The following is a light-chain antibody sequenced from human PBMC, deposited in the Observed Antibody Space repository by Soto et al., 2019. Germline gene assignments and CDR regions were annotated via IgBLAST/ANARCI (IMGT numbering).Light chain of an antibody. CDR3: GSYTSSSTLEV. J-gene: IGLJ1*01. CDR2: EVS. Sequence: QSALTQPASVSGSPGQSITISCTGTSSDVGDYNFVSWYQQHPGKAPKLMIYEVSNRPSGVSNRFSGSKSGNTASLTISGLQAEDEADHYCGSYTSSSTLEVFGTGTKLTVL. CDR1: SSDVGDYNF. V-gene: IGLV2-14*01.